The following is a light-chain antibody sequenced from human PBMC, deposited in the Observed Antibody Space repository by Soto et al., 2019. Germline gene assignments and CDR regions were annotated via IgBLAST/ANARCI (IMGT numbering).Light chain of an antibody. CDR1: SSDVGTYNF. Sequence: QSALAQPASVSGSPGQSITISCTGTSSDVGTYNFVSWFQQHPGEAPKLMIYEVSKRPSGVSNRFSGSKSGNTASLTISGLQAEDEADYYCCSYVGSNNLGVFGTGTKVTVL. J-gene: IGLJ1*01. V-gene: IGLV2-23*02. CDR2: EVS. CDR3: CSYVGSNNLGV.